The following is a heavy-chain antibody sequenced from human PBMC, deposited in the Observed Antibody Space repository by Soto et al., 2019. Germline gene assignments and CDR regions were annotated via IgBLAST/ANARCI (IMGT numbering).Heavy chain of an antibody. CDR1: GFTFSSYA. J-gene: IGHJ3*02. Sequence: GGSLRLSCAASGFTFSSYAMSWVRQAPGKGLEWVSAISGSGGSTYYADSMKGRFTISRDNSKNTLYLQMNSLRAEDTAVYYCAKELYDILTGYRDAFDIWGQGTMVTVSS. D-gene: IGHD3-9*01. CDR3: AKELYDILTGYRDAFDI. V-gene: IGHV3-23*01. CDR2: ISGSGGST.